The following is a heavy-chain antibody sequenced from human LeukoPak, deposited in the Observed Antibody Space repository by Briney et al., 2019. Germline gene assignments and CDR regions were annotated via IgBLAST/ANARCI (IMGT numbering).Heavy chain of an antibody. D-gene: IGHD6-19*01. Sequence: KPSETLSLTCTVSGGSISSYYWSWIRQPPGKGLEWIGYIYYSGSTNYNPSLKSRVTISVDTSKNQFSLKLSSVTAADTAVYYCARGGPGRIAVASVDYWGQGTLVTVSS. V-gene: IGHV4-59*12. J-gene: IGHJ4*02. CDR1: GGSISSYY. CDR3: ARGGPGRIAVASVDY. CDR2: IYYSGST.